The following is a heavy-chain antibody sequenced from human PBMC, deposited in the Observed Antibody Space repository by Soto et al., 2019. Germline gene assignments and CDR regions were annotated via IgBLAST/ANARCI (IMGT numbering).Heavy chain of an antibody. CDR1: GYTFTSYG. CDR3: ARDGATVTSPGYYYYYMDV. J-gene: IGHJ6*03. CDR2: ISAYNGNT. Sequence: QVQLVQSGAEVKKPGASVKVSCKASGYTFTSYGISWVRQAPGQGLEWMGWISAYNGNTNYAQKLQGRVTKTTDTSTSTAYMELRSLRSDDTAVYYCARDGATVTSPGYYYYYMDVWGKGTTVTVSS. V-gene: IGHV1-18*01. D-gene: IGHD4-17*01.